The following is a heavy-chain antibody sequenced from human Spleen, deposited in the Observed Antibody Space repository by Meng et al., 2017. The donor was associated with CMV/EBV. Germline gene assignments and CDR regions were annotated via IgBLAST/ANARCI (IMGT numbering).Heavy chain of an antibody. J-gene: IGHJ5*02. CDR2: IGSSSDVI. Sequence: GGSLRLSCAASGFTFSSYSLNWLRQAPGKGLEWLSYIGSSSDVIYYADSVKGRFTISRDNAKNSLYLQMNSLRAEDTAVYYCAKDFSANWFDPWGQGTLVTVSS. CDR3: AKDFSANWFDP. CDR1: GFTFSSYS. D-gene: IGHD2/OR15-2a*01. V-gene: IGHV3-48*04.